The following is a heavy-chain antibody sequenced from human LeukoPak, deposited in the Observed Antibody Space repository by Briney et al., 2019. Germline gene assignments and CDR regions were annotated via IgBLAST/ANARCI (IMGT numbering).Heavy chain of an antibody. CDR2: INTNSGGT. Sequence: ASVKVSCKASGYTFTGYYMHWVRQAPGQGLEWMGWINTNSGGTNYEQKFQGRVTMTRDTSISTAYMELSRLRSDDTAVYYCARHFADIVVVPGYGMDVWGQGTTVTVSS. CDR1: GYTFTGYY. V-gene: IGHV1-2*02. CDR3: ARHFADIVVVPGYGMDV. D-gene: IGHD2-2*01. J-gene: IGHJ6*02.